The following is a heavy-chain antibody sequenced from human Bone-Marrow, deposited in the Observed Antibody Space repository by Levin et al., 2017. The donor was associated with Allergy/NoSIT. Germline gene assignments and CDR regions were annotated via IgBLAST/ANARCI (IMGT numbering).Heavy chain of an antibody. Sequence: GGSLRLSCAASGFTFSSYAMSWVRQAPGKGLEWVSAISGSGGSTYYADSVKGRFTISRDNSKNTLYLQMNSLRAEDTAVYYCAKGIAPVTNPNWFDPWGQGTLVTVSS. J-gene: IGHJ5*02. CDR2: ISGSGGST. CDR1: GFTFSSYA. V-gene: IGHV3-23*01. CDR3: AKGIAPVTNPNWFDP. D-gene: IGHD6-13*01.